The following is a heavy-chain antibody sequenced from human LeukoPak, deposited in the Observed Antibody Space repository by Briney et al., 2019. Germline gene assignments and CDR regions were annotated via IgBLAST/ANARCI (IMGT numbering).Heavy chain of an antibody. Sequence: SQTLSLTCAISGDSVSGNSAAWNWIRQSPSRGLEWLGRTYYRSKWYNDYAVSVKSRITINPDTSKNQFSLQLNSVTPEDTAVYYCASAARPYSYGYCRFDYWGQGTLVTVSS. V-gene: IGHV6-1*01. CDR3: ASAARPYSYGYCRFDY. J-gene: IGHJ4*02. CDR2: TYYRSKWYN. D-gene: IGHD5-18*01. CDR1: GDSVSGNSAA.